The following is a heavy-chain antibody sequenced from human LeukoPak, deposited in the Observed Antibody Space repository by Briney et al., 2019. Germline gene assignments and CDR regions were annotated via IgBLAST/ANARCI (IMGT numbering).Heavy chain of an antibody. D-gene: IGHD1-26*01. CDR1: GFTFSNYG. CDR3: AKVVGATGSNFDY. Sequence: GGSLRLSCAASGFTFSNYGMHWVRQAPGEGLEWVSAISGSGGSTYYADSVKGRFTISRDNSKNTLYLQMNSLRAEDAAVYYCAKVVGATGSNFDYWGQGTLVTVSS. J-gene: IGHJ4*02. V-gene: IGHV3-23*01. CDR2: ISGSGGST.